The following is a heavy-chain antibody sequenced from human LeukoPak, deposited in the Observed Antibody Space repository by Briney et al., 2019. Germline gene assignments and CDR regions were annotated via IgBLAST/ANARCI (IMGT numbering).Heavy chain of an antibody. CDR2: ISDDGYGT. Sequence: GGSLRLSCAASGFNLDDNVMHWVRQAPGKGLEWVSLISDDGYGTYYADSVEGRFTISRDNSKNSLYLQMNSLRSEDTALYYCATMGPLDYWGQGTLVTVSS. V-gene: IGHV3-43*02. D-gene: IGHD4/OR15-4a*01. CDR3: ATMGPLDY. J-gene: IGHJ4*02. CDR1: GFNLDDNV.